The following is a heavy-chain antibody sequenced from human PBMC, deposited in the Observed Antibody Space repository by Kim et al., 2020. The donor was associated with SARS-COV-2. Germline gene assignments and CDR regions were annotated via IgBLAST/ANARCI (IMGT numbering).Heavy chain of an antibody. J-gene: IGHJ4*02. CDR3: ASCPAPMATPDFDY. V-gene: IGHV1-18*01. D-gene: IGHD5-12*01. Sequence: ASVKVSCKSYGYIFNNYGISWVRQAPGQGLEWMGWISAYNGNTSYAQKVRDRVTMTTDTSTGTAYMELKNLRSEDTAIYYCASCPAPMATPDFDYWGQGTLLTVSS. CDR2: ISAYNGNT. CDR1: GYIFNNYG.